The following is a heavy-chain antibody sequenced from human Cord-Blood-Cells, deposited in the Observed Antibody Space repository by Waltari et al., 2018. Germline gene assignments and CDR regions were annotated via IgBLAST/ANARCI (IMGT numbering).Heavy chain of an antibody. CDR3: ARETYYYGSGSLGAFDI. D-gene: IGHD3-10*01. Sequence: QVPLVQSGAEVKKPGASVKVSCKASVYTFTSYAMHWVRQAPGQRLEWMGWINAGNGNTKYSQKFQGRVTITRDTSASTAYMELSSLRSEDTAVYYCARETYYYGSGSLGAFDIWGQGTMVTVSS. J-gene: IGHJ3*02. V-gene: IGHV1-3*01. CDR2: INAGNGNT. CDR1: VYTFTSYA.